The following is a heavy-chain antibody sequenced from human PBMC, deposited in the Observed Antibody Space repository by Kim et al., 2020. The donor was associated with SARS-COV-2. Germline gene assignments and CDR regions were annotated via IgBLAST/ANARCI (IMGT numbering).Heavy chain of an antibody. CDR2: INHSGST. Sequence: SETLSLTCAVYGGSFSGYYWSWIRQPPGKGLEWIGEINHSGSTNYNPSLKSRVTISVDTSKNQFSLKLSSVTAADTAVYYCARALYDFWSGRLGYYYGM. CDR3: ARALYDFWSGRLGYYYGM. V-gene: IGHV4-34*01. CDR1: GGSFSGYY. J-gene: IGHJ6*01. D-gene: IGHD3-3*01.